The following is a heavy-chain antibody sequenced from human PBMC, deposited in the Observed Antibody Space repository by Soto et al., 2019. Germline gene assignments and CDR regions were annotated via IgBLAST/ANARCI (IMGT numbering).Heavy chain of an antibody. V-gene: IGHV1-69*13. Sequence: SVKVSCKASGGTFSSYAISWVRQAPGQGLEWMGGIIPIFGTANYAQKFQGRVTITADESTSTAYMELSSLRSEDTAVYYCATQPVGYDSYEAVRNWFDPWGQGTLVTVSS. CDR3: ATQPVGYDSYEAVRNWFDP. J-gene: IGHJ5*02. CDR1: GGTFSSYA. CDR2: IIPIFGTA. D-gene: IGHD3-3*01.